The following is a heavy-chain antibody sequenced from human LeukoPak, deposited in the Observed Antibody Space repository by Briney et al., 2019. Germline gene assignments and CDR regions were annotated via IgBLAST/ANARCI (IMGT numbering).Heavy chain of an antibody. CDR1: GGSISYYY. V-gene: IGHV4-59*08. CDR2: IYYSGTT. CDR3: ARHLKTDMVKAHFDY. Sequence: SETLSLTCTVSGGSISYYYWSWIPQPPGKGLEWIGYIYYSGTTNYNPSLKSRVTISVDTSKNQFSLKLSSVTAADTAVYYCARHLKTDMVKAHFDYWGQGTLVTVSS. D-gene: IGHD5-18*01. J-gene: IGHJ4*02.